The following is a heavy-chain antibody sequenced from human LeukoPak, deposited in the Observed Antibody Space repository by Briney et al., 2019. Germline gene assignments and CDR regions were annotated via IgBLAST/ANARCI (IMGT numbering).Heavy chain of an antibody. CDR1: GYTFTGYY. CDR2: INPNSGGT. V-gene: IGHV1-2*02. J-gene: IGHJ4*02. CDR3: ARDSLLWFGELPYDY. D-gene: IGHD3-10*01. Sequence: VKVSCKASGYTFTGYYMPWVRQAPGQGLEWMGWINPNSGGTNYAQKFQGRVTMTRDTSISTAYMELSRLRSDDTAVYYCARDSLLWFGELPYDYWGQGTLVTVSS.